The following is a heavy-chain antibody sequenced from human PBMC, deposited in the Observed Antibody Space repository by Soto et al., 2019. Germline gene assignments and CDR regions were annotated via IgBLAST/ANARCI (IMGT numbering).Heavy chain of an antibody. CDR3: AGGYLSYYYYGMDV. D-gene: IGHD3-22*01. CDR1: GFTFSKYR. Sequence: GGSLRLSCAASGFTFSKYRMNWVRQAPGKGLEWVSRINSDGSSTSYADSVKGRFTISRDNAKNTLYLKMNSLRAEDTAVYYCAGGYLSYYYYGMDVWGQGTTVTVSS. CDR2: INSDGSST. V-gene: IGHV3-74*01. J-gene: IGHJ6*02.